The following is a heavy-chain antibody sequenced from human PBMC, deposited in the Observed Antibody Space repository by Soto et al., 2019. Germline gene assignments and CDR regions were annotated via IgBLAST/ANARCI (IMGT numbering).Heavy chain of an antibody. V-gene: IGHV1-18*01. Sequence: EASVKVSCKASGYTFTSYGISWVRQAPGQGLEWMGWISAYNGNTNYAQKLQGRVTMTTDTSTSTAYMELSSLRSEDTAVYYCARDILDSSSWYWFDPWGQGTLVTVSS. D-gene: IGHD6-13*01. CDR1: GYTFTSYG. J-gene: IGHJ5*02. CDR2: ISAYNGNT. CDR3: ARDILDSSSWYWFDP.